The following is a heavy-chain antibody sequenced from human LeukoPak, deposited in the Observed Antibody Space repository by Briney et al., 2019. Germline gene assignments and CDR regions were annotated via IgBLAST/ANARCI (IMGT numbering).Heavy chain of an antibody. J-gene: IGHJ4*02. CDR2: ISGSGDAT. D-gene: IGHD5-12*01. Sequence: GGSLRLSCAASGFTFSTYAMSWVRQAPGTGLEWVSTISGSGDATYYADSVKGRFTISRDNSKNTLFLQMNSLGGEDTAVYYCARDVQVATIYPLDYWGQGTLVTVSS. CDR3: ARDVQVATIYPLDY. V-gene: IGHV3-23*01. CDR1: GFTFSTYA.